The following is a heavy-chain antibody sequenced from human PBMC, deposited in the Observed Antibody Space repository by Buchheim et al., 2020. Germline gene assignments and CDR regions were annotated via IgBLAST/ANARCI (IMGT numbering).Heavy chain of an antibody. CDR1: GFTFSSCA. J-gene: IGHJ6*03. CDR2: IRNSGGNT. CDR3: ARVPANMDV. V-gene: IGHV3-23*02. Sequence: EVQLLESGGGLVQPGGSLRLSCAASGFTFSSCAMSWVRQAPGKGLEWGAGIRNSGGNTYYEEDVKGRFTISRDNSKRTLYLQMYSLRAEDTAVYYCARVPANMDVWGKGTT. D-gene: IGHD2-2*01.